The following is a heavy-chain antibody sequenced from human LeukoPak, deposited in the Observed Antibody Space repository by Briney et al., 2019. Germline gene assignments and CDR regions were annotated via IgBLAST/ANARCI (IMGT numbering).Heavy chain of an antibody. J-gene: IGHJ4*02. CDR3: ARAFYDSSYLLDY. D-gene: IGHD3-22*01. CDR2: IIPILGIA. Sequence: SVKVSCKASGGTFSSYAISWVRQAPGQGLEWMGRIIPILGIANYAQKFQGRVTITADKSTSTAYMELSSLRSEDTAMYYCARAFYDSSYLLDYWGQGTLVTVSS. V-gene: IGHV1-69*04. CDR1: GGTFSSYA.